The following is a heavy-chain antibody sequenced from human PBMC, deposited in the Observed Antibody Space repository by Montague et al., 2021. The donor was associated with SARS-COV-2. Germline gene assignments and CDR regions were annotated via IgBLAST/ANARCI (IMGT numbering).Heavy chain of an antibody. Sequence: TPSLTCTVSGGSISSGGYYWSWIRQHPGKGLEWIGYIYYSGSTYYNPSLKSRVTISVDTSKNQFSLKLSSVTAADTAVYYCARDTRIVGATTRLDYWGQGTLVTVSS. V-gene: IGHV4-31*03. CDR1: GGSISSGGYY. J-gene: IGHJ4*02. CDR3: ARDTRIVGATTRLDY. CDR2: IYYSGST. D-gene: IGHD1-26*01.